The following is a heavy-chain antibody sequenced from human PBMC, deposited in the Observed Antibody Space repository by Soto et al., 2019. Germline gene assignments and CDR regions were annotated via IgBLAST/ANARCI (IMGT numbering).Heavy chain of an antibody. CDR2: IKGRSSG. Sequence: EVQVVESGGGLVQPGGSLRLSCVVSGLTFSDAWLNWVRLAPGKGLEWVGRIKGRSSGDYAAPVKGRFTISRDDSQKIMYLQMNSLTTDDTGVYYCIWESKFFSAWRWGLGTLVTVSS. D-gene: IGHD1-26*01. V-gene: IGHV3-15*07. J-gene: IGHJ4*02. CDR3: IWESKFFSAWR. CDR1: GLTFSDAW.